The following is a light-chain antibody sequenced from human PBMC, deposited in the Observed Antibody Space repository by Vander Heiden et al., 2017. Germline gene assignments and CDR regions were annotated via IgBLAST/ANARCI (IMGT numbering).Light chain of an antibody. V-gene: IGKV3-20*01. Sequence: EIVFTQSPGLLPLPPGERAPLSCRASQSVSSSYIAWYQQKAGQGPRLLIYGASSRATGIPDRFSGSGCGTDFTITISRLEPEDFAVYYCQQYGSSPLTFGGGTKVEIK. CDR3: QQYGSSPLT. CDR2: GAS. CDR1: QSVSSSY. J-gene: IGKJ4*01.